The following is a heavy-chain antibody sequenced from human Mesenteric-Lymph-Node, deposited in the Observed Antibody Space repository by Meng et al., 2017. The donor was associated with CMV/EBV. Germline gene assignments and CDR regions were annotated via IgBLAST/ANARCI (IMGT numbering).Heavy chain of an antibody. CDR1: GFSLSTSGVG. Sequence: TSSGFSLSTSGVGVGWIRQPPGQALEWLALIYWDDDKRYSPSLKSRLTITKDTSKNQVVLTMTNMDPVDTATYYCAHVIQIWQWPYYWGQGTLVTVSS. D-gene: IGHD5-18*01. J-gene: IGHJ4*02. CDR3: AHVIQIWQWPYY. CDR2: IYWDDDK. V-gene: IGHV2-5*02.